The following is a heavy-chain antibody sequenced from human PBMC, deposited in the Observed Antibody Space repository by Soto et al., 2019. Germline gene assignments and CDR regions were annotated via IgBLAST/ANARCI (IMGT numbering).Heavy chain of an antibody. CDR1: EFTCSNSA. V-gene: IGHV3-64D*06. D-gene: IGHD6-13*01. Sequence: PWVPMRLSCSAAEFTCSNSAVHRVRQAPGTGLEYVSAISSSGGTTYYADSVKGRFTISRDNSKNTLYLQMSSLRAEDTAVYYCVKGNSSSWYVWFDYWGQGTLVTVSS. J-gene: IGHJ4*02. CDR2: ISSSGGTT. CDR3: VKGNSSSWYVWFDY.